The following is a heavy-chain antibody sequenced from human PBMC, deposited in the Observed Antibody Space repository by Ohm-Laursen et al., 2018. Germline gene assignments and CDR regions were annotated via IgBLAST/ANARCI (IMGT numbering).Heavy chain of an antibody. Sequence: SLRLSCAASRFTFSSYSMNWVRQAPGKGLEWVSYISSGSSTIYYADSVKGRFTISRDNAKNSLYLQMNSLRAEDTAVYYCASYPLRGFSYGFDAFDIWGQGTMVTVSS. D-gene: IGHD5-18*01. J-gene: IGHJ3*02. V-gene: IGHV3-48*01. CDR1: RFTFSSYS. CDR2: ISSGSSTI. CDR3: ASYPLRGFSYGFDAFDI.